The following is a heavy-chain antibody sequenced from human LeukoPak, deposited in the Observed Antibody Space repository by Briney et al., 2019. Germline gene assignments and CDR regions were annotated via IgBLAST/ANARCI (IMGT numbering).Heavy chain of an antibody. Sequence: ASVKVSCKASGLTFTSYGISWGRQAPGQGLEWMGWISAYKGNTNYAQKLQGRVTMTTDTSTSTAYMELRSLRSDDTAVYYCARVVGSSSWYPYYYYYMDVWGKGTTATVSS. J-gene: IGHJ6*03. D-gene: IGHD6-13*01. CDR2: ISAYKGNT. V-gene: IGHV1-18*01. CDR3: ARVVGSSSWYPYYYYYMDV. CDR1: GLTFTSYG.